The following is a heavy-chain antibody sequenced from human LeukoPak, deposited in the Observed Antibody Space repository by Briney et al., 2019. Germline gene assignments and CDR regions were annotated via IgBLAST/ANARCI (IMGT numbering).Heavy chain of an antibody. CDR3: ARDGVVAATLAFDI. D-gene: IGHD2-15*01. CDR1: GGSISSSNW. CDR2: IYHSGST. V-gene: IGHV4-4*02. Sequence: PSETLSLTCAVSGGSISSSNWWSWVRQPPGKGLEWIGEIYHSGSTNYNPSLKSRVTISVDKSKNQFSLKLSSVTAADTAVYYCARDGVVAATLAFDIWGQGTMVTVSS. J-gene: IGHJ3*02.